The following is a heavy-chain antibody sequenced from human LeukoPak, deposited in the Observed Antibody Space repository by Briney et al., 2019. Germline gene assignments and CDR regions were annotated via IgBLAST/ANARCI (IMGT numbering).Heavy chain of an antibody. D-gene: IGHD6-13*01. CDR3: ARAAAGTLSWLDP. CDR2: ISSSSSPI. V-gene: IGHV3-48*04. Sequence: GSLRLSCAASGFTFSTYSMNWVRRAPGKGLEWVSYISSSSSPIWYADSVKGRFTISRDNAKNSLYLQMNSLRAEDTAVYYCARAAAGTLSWLDPWGQGTLVTVSS. J-gene: IGHJ5*02. CDR1: GFTFSTYS.